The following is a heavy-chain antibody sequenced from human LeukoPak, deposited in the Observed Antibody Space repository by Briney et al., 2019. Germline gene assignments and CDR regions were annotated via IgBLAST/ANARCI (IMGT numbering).Heavy chain of an antibody. Sequence: GGSLRLSCAASGFTFSSYSMNWVRQAPGKGLEWVSYISSSSSTIYYADSVKGRFTISRDNAKNSLYLQMNSLRAEDTAVYYCAKRAPLRHFDYWGQGTLVTVSS. CDR2: ISSSSSTI. CDR3: AKRAPLRHFDY. J-gene: IGHJ4*02. CDR1: GFTFSSYS. V-gene: IGHV3-48*04. D-gene: IGHD4-17*01.